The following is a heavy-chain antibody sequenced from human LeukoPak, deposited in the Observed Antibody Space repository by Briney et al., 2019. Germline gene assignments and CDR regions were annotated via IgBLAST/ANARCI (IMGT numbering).Heavy chain of an antibody. CDR1: GSTFSSYA. D-gene: IGHD3-3*01. Sequence: GGSLRLSCAASGSTFSSYAMSWVRQAPGKGLEWVSAISGSGGSTYYADSVKGRFTISRDNSKNTLYLQMNSLRAEDTAVYYCAKDQTVLRFLEWLPHSNYFDYWGQGTLVTVSS. J-gene: IGHJ4*02. CDR2: ISGSGGST. CDR3: AKDQTVLRFLEWLPHSNYFDY. V-gene: IGHV3-23*01.